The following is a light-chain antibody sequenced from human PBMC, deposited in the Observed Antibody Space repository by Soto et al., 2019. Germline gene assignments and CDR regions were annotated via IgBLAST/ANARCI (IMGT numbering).Light chain of an antibody. J-gene: IGLJ2*01. CDR2: GNN. CDR3: QSYDSSLSGCVV. V-gene: IGLV1-40*01. CDR1: SSNIGTGYD. Sequence: QLVLTQPPSVSGAPGQRVTISCTGSSSNIGTGYDVHWYQQLPGTAPKLLIYGNNNRPSGVPDRFSGSKSGTSASLAITGLQAEDEADYYCQSYDSSLSGCVVFGGGTQLTVL.